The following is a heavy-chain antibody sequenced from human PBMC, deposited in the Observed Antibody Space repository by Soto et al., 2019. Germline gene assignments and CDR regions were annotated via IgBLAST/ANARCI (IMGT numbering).Heavy chain of an antibody. V-gene: IGHV4-30-2*01. CDR1: GGSISSGGYS. J-gene: IGHJ4*02. D-gene: IGHD6-6*01. CDR3: ARVGGSLIAARPRWYFDY. Sequence: QLQLQESGSGLVKPSQTLSLTCAVSGGSISSGGYSWSWIRQPPGKGLEWIGYIYHSGSTYYNPSLNSRVTISVDRSKNQFSLKLSSVTAADTAVYYCARVGGSLIAARPRWYFDYWGQGTLVTVSS. CDR2: IYHSGST.